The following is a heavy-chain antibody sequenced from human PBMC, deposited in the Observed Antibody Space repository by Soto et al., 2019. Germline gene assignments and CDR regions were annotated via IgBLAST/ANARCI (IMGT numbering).Heavy chain of an antibody. D-gene: IGHD6-19*01. Sequence: PSETLSLTCTVSGGSISSGGYYWTWIRQSPGKGLEWIGYIYYGVNTYSNVSLKSRVSISVDTSKNQFSLKMSSVTAADTAVYYCARHKFPYSSGSVHYYGMDVWGHGTTVTVSS. CDR2: IYYGVNT. J-gene: IGHJ6*02. V-gene: IGHV4-30-4*01. CDR1: GGSISSGGYY. CDR3: ARHKFPYSSGSVHYYGMDV.